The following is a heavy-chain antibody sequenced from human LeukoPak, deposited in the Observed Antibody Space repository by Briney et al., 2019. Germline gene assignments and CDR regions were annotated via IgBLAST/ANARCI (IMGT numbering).Heavy chain of an antibody. J-gene: IGHJ4*02. CDR3: AKGSSGWYSLLDY. Sequence: PGGSLRLSCAASGFTFSSYAMSWVRQAPGKGLEWVAAISGSGGSAYYADSVKGRFTISRDNSKNTLYLQMNSLRAEDTAVYYCAKGSSGWYSLLDYWGQGTLVTVSS. V-gene: IGHV3-23*01. CDR1: GFTFSSYA. D-gene: IGHD6-19*01. CDR2: ISGSGGSA.